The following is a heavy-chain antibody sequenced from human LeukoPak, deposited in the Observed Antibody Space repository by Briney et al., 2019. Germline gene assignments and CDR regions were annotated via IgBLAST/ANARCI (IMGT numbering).Heavy chain of an antibody. CDR3: AEDRKNLSTTWDFYY. CDR2: ISGNGGGT. J-gene: IGHJ4*02. D-gene: IGHD6-13*01. Sequence: GWSLRLSCVATGFTFGRYAMRWVRQAPGKGLEWLSGISGNGGGTNYADSVKGRFTISSDNSTNTLYLQMNSLRAQAPSVYYFAEDRKNLSTTWDFYYRRQGTLVTVSS. V-gene: IGHV3-23*01. CDR1: GFTFGRYA.